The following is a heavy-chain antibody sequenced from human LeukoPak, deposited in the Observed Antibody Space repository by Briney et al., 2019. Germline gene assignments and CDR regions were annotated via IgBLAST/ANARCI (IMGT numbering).Heavy chain of an antibody. V-gene: IGHV3-23*01. Sequence: GGSLRLSCAASGFTFSSYAMSWVRQAPGKGLEWVSTIRGSGGTTYYADSVKGRFTISRDNSKNTLYLQMNSLRAEDTAVYYCARDARDGYGGNPFDYWGQGTLVTVSS. J-gene: IGHJ4*02. CDR1: GFTFSSYA. CDR2: IRGSGGTT. CDR3: ARDARDGYGGNPFDY. D-gene: IGHD4-23*01.